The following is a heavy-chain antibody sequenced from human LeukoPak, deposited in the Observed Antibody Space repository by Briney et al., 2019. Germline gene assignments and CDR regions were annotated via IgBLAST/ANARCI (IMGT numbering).Heavy chain of an antibody. CDR3: AKFGRLVPAAIQAVDY. J-gene: IGHJ4*02. Sequence: GGSLRLSCAASGFTFSSYGMHWVRQAPGKGLEWVAFIRYDGSNKYYADSVKGRFTISGDNSKNTLYLQMNSLRAEDTAVYYCAKFGRLVPAAIQAVDYWGQGTLVTVSS. CDR2: IRYDGSNK. D-gene: IGHD2-2*02. V-gene: IGHV3-30*02. CDR1: GFTFSSYG.